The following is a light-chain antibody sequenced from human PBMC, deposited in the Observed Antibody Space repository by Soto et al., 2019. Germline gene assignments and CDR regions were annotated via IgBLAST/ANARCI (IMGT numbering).Light chain of an antibody. V-gene: IGKV1-39*01. CDR2: AAS. CDR1: QSFSSY. CDR3: QQSYSTPRT. Sequence: DIQMTQSPCSLSASVGDRVTITCRASQSFSSYLNWYQQKPGKAPKLLIYAASSLQSGVPSRFSGSGSGTDFTLTISSLQPEDFATYYCQQSYSTPRTFGQGTKADIK. J-gene: IGKJ1*01.